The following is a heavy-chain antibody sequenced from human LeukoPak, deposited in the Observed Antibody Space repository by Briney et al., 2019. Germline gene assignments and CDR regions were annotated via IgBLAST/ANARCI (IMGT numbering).Heavy chain of an antibody. CDR3: ARVQATYYYDSSGYFLDY. V-gene: IGHV3-43*02. D-gene: IGHD3-22*01. J-gene: IGHJ4*02. CDR1: GFTFDDYA. Sequence: GGSLRLSCAASGFTFDDYAMHWVRQAPGKGLEWVSLISGDGGSTYYADSVKGRFTISRDNAKNSLYLQMNSLRAEDTAVYYCARVQATYYYDSSGYFLDYWGQGTLVTVSS. CDR2: ISGDGGST.